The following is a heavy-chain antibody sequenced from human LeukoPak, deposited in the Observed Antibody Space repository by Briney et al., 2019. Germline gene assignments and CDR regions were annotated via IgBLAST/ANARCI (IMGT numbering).Heavy chain of an antibody. CDR2: IWYDGSNK. CDR1: GFTFSSYG. CDR3: ARDRRYYDILTGYLEHDAFDI. V-gene: IGHV3-33*01. Sequence: GGSLRLSCAASGFTFSSYGMHWVRQAPGKGLEWVAVIWYDGSNKYYADSVKGRFTISRDNSKNTLYLQMNSLRAEDTAVYYCARDRRYYDILTGYLEHDAFDIWGQGTMVTVSS. D-gene: IGHD3-9*01. J-gene: IGHJ3*02.